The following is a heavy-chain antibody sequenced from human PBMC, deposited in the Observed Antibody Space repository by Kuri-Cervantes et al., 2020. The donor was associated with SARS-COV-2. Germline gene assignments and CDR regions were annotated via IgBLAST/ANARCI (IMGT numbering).Heavy chain of an antibody. V-gene: IGHV1-24*01. CDR1: GYTLTELS. Sequence: ASVKVSCKVSGYTLTELSMHWVRQAPGKGLEWMGGFDPEDGETIYAQKFQGRVTMTEDTSTDTAYMELSSLRSEDTAVYYCARDSQDIVLMVYANGFPNWFDPWGQGTLVTVSS. J-gene: IGHJ5*02. CDR2: FDPEDGET. D-gene: IGHD2-8*01. CDR3: ARDSQDIVLMVYANGFPNWFDP.